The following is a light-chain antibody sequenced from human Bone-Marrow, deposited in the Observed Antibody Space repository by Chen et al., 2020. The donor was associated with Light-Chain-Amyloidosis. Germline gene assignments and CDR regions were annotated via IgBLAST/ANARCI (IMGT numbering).Light chain of an antibody. J-gene: IGKJ1*01. V-gene: IGKV2-28*01. CDR2: LGS. Sequence: EIVMTQSPLYLPVTPGEQASIPCRSSQRLLHSDEYNYLDWYLQKPGQSPQLLIFLGSNRASGVPDRFSGSESGTDFTLKISTVEAEDVGVYYCLQALRQCTFGQGTKVEIK. CDR1: QRLLHSDEYNY. CDR3: LQALRQCT.